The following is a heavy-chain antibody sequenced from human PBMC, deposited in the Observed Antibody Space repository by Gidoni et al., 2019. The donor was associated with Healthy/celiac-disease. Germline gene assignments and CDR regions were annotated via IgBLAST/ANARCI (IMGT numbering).Heavy chain of an antibody. CDR3: AKDMIVVVPAAPVWAWDI. J-gene: IGHJ3*02. CDR1: GFPFDDYT. V-gene: IGHV3-43*01. Sequence: EVQLVESGGVVVQPGGSLRLSCAASGFPFDDYTMHWVRQAPGKGLEWVSLISWDGGSTYYADSVKGRFTISRDNSKNSLYLQMNSLRTEDTALYYCAKDMIVVVPAAPVWAWDIWGQGTMVTVSS. CDR2: ISWDGGST. D-gene: IGHD2-2*01.